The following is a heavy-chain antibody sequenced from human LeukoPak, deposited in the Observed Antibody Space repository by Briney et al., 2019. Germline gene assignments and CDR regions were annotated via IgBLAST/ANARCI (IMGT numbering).Heavy chain of an antibody. CDR3: ARVGGPLGYYSGGSCPNWFDP. J-gene: IGHJ5*02. CDR1: LGTFISYA. CDR2: IIPIFDTS. D-gene: IGHD2-15*01. Sequence: VAAVTVSCMASLGTFISYASSWVRPARGQGVEWMGGIIPIFDTSNYAQKFQGRVTITADKSTSTAYMELNSLRSADTAVYYCARVGGPLGYYSGGSCPNWFDPWGQGTLVTVSS. V-gene: IGHV1-69*06.